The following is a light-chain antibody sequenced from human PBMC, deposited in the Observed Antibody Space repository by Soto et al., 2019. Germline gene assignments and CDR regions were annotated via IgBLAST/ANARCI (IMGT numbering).Light chain of an antibody. CDR2: DVS. J-gene: IGLJ1*01. CDR3: SSFTSTNTDV. CDR1: SSDVGGYNY. Sequence: QSALTQPASVSGSPGQSITIPCTGTSSDVGGYNYVSWYQQHPGKAPKLMIYDVSNRPSGVSNRFSGSKSGNTASLTISGLQAEDEADYYCSSFTSTNTDVFGTGTKVTVL. V-gene: IGLV2-14*03.